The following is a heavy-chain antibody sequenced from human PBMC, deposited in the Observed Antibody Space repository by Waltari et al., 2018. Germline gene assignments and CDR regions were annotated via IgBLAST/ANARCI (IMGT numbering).Heavy chain of an antibody. Sequence: QVQLVQSGAEVKKPGSSVKVSCKASGGTFSSYAISWVRQAPGQGLEWMGGIIPISGTANYEQKFQGRVTITADESTCTAYMELSSLRSGDTAVYYCARDSRGYSYGSIFDIWGQGTMVTVSS. D-gene: IGHD5-18*01. CDR3: ARDSRGYSYGSIFDI. CDR1: GGTFSSYA. V-gene: IGHV1-69*12. J-gene: IGHJ3*02. CDR2: IIPISGTA.